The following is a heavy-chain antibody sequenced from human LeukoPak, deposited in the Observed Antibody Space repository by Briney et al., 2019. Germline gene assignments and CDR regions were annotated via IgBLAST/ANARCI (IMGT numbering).Heavy chain of an antibody. J-gene: IGHJ4*02. CDR3: ARVGRVTTPRYSDY. Sequence: GGSLRLSCAASGFTFSSYAMSWVRQAPGKGLEWVSAISGSGGSTYYADSVKGRFTISRDNSKNSVYLQMNSLRAEDTAVYYCARVGRVTTPRYSDYWGQGTLVTVSS. D-gene: IGHD4-17*01. CDR2: ISGSGGST. V-gene: IGHV3-23*01. CDR1: GFTFSSYA.